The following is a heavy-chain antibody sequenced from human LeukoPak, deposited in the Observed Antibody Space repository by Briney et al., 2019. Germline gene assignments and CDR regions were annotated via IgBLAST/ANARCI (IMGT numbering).Heavy chain of an antibody. D-gene: IGHD3-3*01. J-gene: IGHJ4*02. CDR2: IIPIFGTA. CDR1: GGTFSNYA. Sequence: GASVKVSCKASGGTFSNYAITWVRHAPGQGLEWMGGIIPIFGTANYAQKFRGRVMITADESTSTAYMELSSLRSEDTAVYYCAKWGYDFWSGYYDGYFDYWGQGTLVTISS. V-gene: IGHV1-69*13. CDR3: AKWGYDFWSGYYDGYFDY.